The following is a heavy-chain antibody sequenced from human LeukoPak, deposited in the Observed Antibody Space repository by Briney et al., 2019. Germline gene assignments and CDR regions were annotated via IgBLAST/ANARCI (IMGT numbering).Heavy chain of an antibody. CDR1: GGSISSYY. V-gene: IGHV4-59*01. Sequence: SETLSLTCTVSGGSISSYYWSWIRQPPGKGLEWIGYIYYSGSTNYNPSLKSRVTISVDTSKNQFSLKLSSVTAADTAVYYCARDRMGLHDYGDAVLAFDIWGQGTMVTVSS. CDR3: ARDRMGLHDYGDAVLAFDI. J-gene: IGHJ3*02. D-gene: IGHD4-17*01. CDR2: IYYSGST.